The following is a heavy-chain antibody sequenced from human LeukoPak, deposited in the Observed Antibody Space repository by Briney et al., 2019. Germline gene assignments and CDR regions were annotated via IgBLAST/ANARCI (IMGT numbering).Heavy chain of an antibody. D-gene: IGHD4-11*01. V-gene: IGHV4-39*01. Sequence: PSETLSLTCTVSGGSISSSSYYWGWIRQPPGKGLEWIGSIYYSGSTYYNPSLKSRVTISVDTSKNQFSLKLSSVTAADTAVYYCARHSVRYRDGMDVWGQGTTVTVSS. CDR1: GGSISSSSYY. CDR2: IYYSGST. CDR3: ARHSVRYRDGMDV. J-gene: IGHJ6*02.